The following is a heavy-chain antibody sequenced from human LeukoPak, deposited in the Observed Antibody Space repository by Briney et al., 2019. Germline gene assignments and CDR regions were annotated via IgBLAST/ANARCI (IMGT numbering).Heavy chain of an antibody. CDR2: IYHSGRT. CDR1: GYSISSGHY. CDR3: ARGQLLYGNDY. V-gene: IGHV4-38-2*02. D-gene: IGHD2-2*02. J-gene: IGHJ4*02. Sequence: SETLSLTCSVSGYSISSGHYWGWIRQPPGKGLEWIGSIYHSGRTYYNSSLKSRVTISVDTSKNQFSVRLSSVTAADTAVYYCARGQLLYGNDYWGQGTLVTVSS.